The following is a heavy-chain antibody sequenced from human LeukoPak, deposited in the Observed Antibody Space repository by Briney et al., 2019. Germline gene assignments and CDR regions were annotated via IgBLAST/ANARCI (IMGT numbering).Heavy chain of an antibody. CDR2: INPTGGHS. D-gene: IGHD3-16*01. J-gene: IGHJ6*02. CDR3: ARGMSELYYYCMDV. V-gene: IGHV1-46*01. Sequence: GASVKVSCKASGYSFTSYYMHWVRQAPGQGLEWMGIINPTGGHSSYPQKFQGRLTMTRDPSTSTVYMELSSLRSEDTAEYFCARGMSELYYYCMDVWGQGTAVTVSS. CDR1: GYSFTSYY.